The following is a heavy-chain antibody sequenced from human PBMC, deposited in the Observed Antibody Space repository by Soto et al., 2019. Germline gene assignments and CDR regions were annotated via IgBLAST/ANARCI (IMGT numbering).Heavy chain of an antibody. V-gene: IGHV4-59*11. CDR1: GGSISTHY. CDR3: ARDYYGDYYFDS. J-gene: IGHJ4*02. Sequence: LSLTCTVSGGSISTHYWNWVRQPPGKGLEWIGYIDYKGNTRYNPSLKSRVTTSVDTSNNQFSLNLNSVTAADTAVYHCARDYYGDYYFDSWGQGILVTLSS. CDR2: IDYKGNT. D-gene: IGHD4-17*01.